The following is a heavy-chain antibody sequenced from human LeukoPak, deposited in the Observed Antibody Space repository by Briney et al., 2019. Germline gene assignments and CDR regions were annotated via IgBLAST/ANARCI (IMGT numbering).Heavy chain of an antibody. CDR2: IKPDGSEK. D-gene: IGHD2-2*01. CDR3: ASGDIGYCSSTSCYGG. V-gene: IGHV3-7*02. J-gene: IGHJ4*02. CDR1: GFTFSSYW. Sequence: GGSLRLSCAASGFTFSSYWMSWVRQAPGKGLEWVANIKPDGSEKYYVDSVKGRFTISRDNAKNSLYLQMNSLRAEDTAVYYSASGDIGYCSSTSCYGGWGQGTLVTVSS.